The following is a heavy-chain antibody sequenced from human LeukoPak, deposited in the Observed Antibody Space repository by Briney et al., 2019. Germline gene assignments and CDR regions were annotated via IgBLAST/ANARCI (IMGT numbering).Heavy chain of an antibody. CDR3: ARGPYGDYAWFDP. Sequence: SETLSLTCGVSGGSVSSTNWWTWIRQPPGKGLEWIGEVHLDGRTNFNPSLKRRLTMSVDLSENHVSLKLTSVTAADTAVYYCARGPYGDYAWFDPWGQGTLVTVSS. J-gene: IGHJ5*02. CDR2: VHLDGRT. D-gene: IGHD4-17*01. V-gene: IGHV4-4*02. CDR1: GGSVSSTNW.